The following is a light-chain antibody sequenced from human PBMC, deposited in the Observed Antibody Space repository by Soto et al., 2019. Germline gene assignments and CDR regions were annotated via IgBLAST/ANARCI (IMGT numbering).Light chain of an antibody. J-gene: IGLJ3*02. CDR3: LISYSGARRGV. V-gene: IGLV7-46*01. CDR2: DTS. Sequence: QTVVTQEPSLTVSPGGTITLTCASSTGAVTNDHFPYWFQQKPGQAPMTLIYDTSSKNSWTPARFSGSLLGGKAALTLSGAQPEDEADYFCLISYSGARRGVFGGGTKVAVL. CDR1: TGAVTNDHF.